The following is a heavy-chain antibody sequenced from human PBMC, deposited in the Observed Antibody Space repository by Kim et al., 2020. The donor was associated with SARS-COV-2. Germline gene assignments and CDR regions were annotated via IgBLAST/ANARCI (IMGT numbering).Heavy chain of an antibody. J-gene: IGHJ4*02. D-gene: IGHD6-19*01. CDR1: GFTFSSLG. V-gene: IGHV3-33*05. CDR3: ARDVLGAVAGFFEY. Sequence: GGSLRLSCAASGFTFSSLGMHWVRQAPGKGLEWVAVISYDGSNKYYADSVKGRFTISRDNSKNTLYLQMNSLRDEDTAFYHCARDVLGAVAGFFEYWGQGTLVTVSS. CDR2: ISYDGSNK.